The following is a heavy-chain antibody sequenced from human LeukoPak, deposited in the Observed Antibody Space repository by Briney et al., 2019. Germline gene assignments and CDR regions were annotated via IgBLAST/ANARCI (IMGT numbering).Heavy chain of an antibody. CDR3: ARELPVAGKRSWFDP. CDR2: INQAGSEK. V-gene: IGHV3-7*04. Sequence: PGGSLRLSCVASGFTLGVYWMTWVRQGPGKGLECVANINQAGSEKNYVDSVKGRFSVSRDNAKNSLFLYINSLRVEDTAIYYCARELPVAGKRSWFDPWGQGTLVTVSS. D-gene: IGHD6-19*01. J-gene: IGHJ5*02. CDR1: GFTLGVYW.